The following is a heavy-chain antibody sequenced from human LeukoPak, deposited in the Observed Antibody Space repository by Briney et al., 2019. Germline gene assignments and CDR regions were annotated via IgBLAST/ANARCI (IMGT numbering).Heavy chain of an antibody. CDR3: ARGVPGIAVAVTFDY. V-gene: IGHV4-34*01. CDR2: INHSGST. Sequence: PSETLSLTCAVYGGSFSGYYWSWIRQPPGKGLEWIGEINHSGSTNYNPSLKSRVTISVDTSKNQFSLKLSSVTAADTAVYYCARGVPGIAVAVTFDYWGQGTLVTVSS. D-gene: IGHD6-19*01. J-gene: IGHJ4*02. CDR1: GGSFSGYY.